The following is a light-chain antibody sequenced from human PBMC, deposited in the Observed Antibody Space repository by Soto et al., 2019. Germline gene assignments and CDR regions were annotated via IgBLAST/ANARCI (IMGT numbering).Light chain of an antibody. CDR2: PAS. Sequence: EIVLTQSPGTLSLSPGERATLSCRASQSISSSDLAWYQQKPGQAPRLLIYPASSRATGIPDRFSGSGSGTGFTLTIRRLEPEDLAVYYCQQYCISSYTFGRGTQLDIK. CDR1: QSISSSD. CDR3: QQYCISSYT. V-gene: IGKV3-20*01. J-gene: IGKJ2*01.